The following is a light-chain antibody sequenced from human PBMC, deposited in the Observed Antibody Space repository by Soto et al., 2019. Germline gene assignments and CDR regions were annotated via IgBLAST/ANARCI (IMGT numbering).Light chain of an antibody. CDR2: DAS. CDR1: QSIGNW. V-gene: IGKV1-5*01. Sequence: DVQLTQAPSTLSASVGDRVTITCRASQSIGNWLAWYQQKPGKAPNLLIYDASTLENGVPLRFSGSASGTDFTLTISSLQPYDFATYYCQQYNSYSPRTFGQGTKVEFK. CDR3: QQYNSYSPRT. J-gene: IGKJ1*01.